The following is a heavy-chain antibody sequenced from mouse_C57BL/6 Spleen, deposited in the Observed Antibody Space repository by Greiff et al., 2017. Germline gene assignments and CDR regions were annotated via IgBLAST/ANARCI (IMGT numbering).Heavy chain of an antibody. V-gene: IGHV1-15*01. CDR2: IDPETGGT. D-gene: IGHD4-1*01. CDR1: GYSFTDYE. J-gene: IGHJ2*01. CDR3: SWDRGYFGY. Sequence: VQLQQSGAELVRPGASVTLSCKASGYSFTDYEMHWVKQTPVHCLEWIGAIDPETGGTAYNQKFKGKAILTADKSSSTAYMELRSLTSEDSAVYCCSWDRGYFGYGGQGTTLTVSS.